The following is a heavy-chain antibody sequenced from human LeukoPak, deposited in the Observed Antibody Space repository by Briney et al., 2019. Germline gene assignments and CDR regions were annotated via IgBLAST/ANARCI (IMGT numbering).Heavy chain of an antibody. J-gene: IGHJ4*02. CDR1: DFTFSTYS. V-gene: IGHV3-21*01. CDR2: VSSGSSYI. CDR3: ARAYGSGSYYKGSDY. Sequence: GGSLRLSCAASDFTFSTYSMNWVRQAPGKGLEWVSSVSSGSSYIYYADSVKGRFTISRDNAKNSLYLQMNSLRAEDTAVYYCARAYGSGSYYKGSDYWGQGTLVTVSS. D-gene: IGHD3-10*01.